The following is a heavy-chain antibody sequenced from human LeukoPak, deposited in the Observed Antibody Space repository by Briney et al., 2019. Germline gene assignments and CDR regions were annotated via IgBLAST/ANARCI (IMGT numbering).Heavy chain of an antibody. J-gene: IGHJ4*02. V-gene: IGHV3-30*03. CDR1: GFSFSSYG. CDR3: AREVGSGNSDRYFDY. CDR2: ISYDGNKE. Sequence: PGGSLRLSCAASGFSFSSYGMHRVRQAPGKGLEWVAVISYDGNKEYYVDSVKGRFTISRDNSKNMLYLQMDSLRAEDTAVYYCAREVGSGNSDRYFDYWGQGTLVTVSS. D-gene: IGHD3-10*01.